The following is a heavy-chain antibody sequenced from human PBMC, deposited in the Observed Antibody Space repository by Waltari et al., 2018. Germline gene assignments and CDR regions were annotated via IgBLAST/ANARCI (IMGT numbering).Heavy chain of an antibody. Sequence: QLQLQESGPGLVKPSETLSLTCTVSGGSISSSSYYWGWIRQPPGKGLEWIGAIYHSGSTYYSPSLKSRVTISLDSSKNQFSLKLTSVTAADTAVYFCARSVFWSTSSGYYFDYWGQGALVTVSS. D-gene: IGHD3-10*01. CDR2: IYHSGST. CDR3: ARSVFWSTSSGYYFDY. V-gene: IGHV4-39*01. J-gene: IGHJ4*02. CDR1: GGSISSSSYY.